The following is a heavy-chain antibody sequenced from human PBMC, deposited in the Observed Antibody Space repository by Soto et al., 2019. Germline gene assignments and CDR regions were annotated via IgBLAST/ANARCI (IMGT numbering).Heavy chain of an antibody. CDR1: NYSINSGFF. CDR2: IFYTFDT. Sequence: SETLSLTCSVSNYSINSGFFWGWIRQPPGKGLEWIGSIFYTFDTYYNPSLKSRITMSVDTSRNQFSLKLTSLTAADTAVYYCARDTNSLDPWGQGTLVTVSS. V-gene: IGHV4-38-2*02. D-gene: IGHD3-16*01. J-gene: IGHJ5*02. CDR3: ARDTNSLDP.